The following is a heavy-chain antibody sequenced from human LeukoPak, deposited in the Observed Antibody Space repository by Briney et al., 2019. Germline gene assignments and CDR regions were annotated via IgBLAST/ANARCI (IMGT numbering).Heavy chain of an antibody. CDR2: ISSNGGST. D-gene: IGHD4-11*01. J-gene: IGHJ4*02. Sequence: GGSLRLSCAASGFTFSSYAMHWVRQAPGKGLEYVSAISSNGGSTYYANSVKGRFTISRDNSKNTLYLKMGSMRAEDMAVYYCARMGLQSTFYYFDYWGQGTLVTVSS. CDR1: GFTFSSYA. V-gene: IGHV3-64*01. CDR3: ARMGLQSTFYYFDY.